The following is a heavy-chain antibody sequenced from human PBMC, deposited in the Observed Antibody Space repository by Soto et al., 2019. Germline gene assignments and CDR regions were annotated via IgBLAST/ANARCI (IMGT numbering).Heavy chain of an antibody. CDR1: GYTLTNFG. Sequence: QIQLVQSGTEVKKPGASVKVSSKTSGYTLTNFGISWGRQAPGQGVEWMGWISAFNGHTHHAQKFQGRVTLTTDTSTTTAFLELRSLRSDDTAVYYCAREPPRATAGLNYFDPWGQGTLVSVSS. J-gene: IGHJ5*02. CDR3: AREPPRATAGLNYFDP. D-gene: IGHD6-13*01. V-gene: IGHV1-18*01. CDR2: ISAFNGHT.